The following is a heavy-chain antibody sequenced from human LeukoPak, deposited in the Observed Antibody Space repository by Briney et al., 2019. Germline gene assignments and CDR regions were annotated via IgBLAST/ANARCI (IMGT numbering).Heavy chain of an antibody. CDR1: GFTFTTYA. CDR2: VSKSDGTT. CDR3: ARHRGGGSYFDY. Sequence: GGSLRLSCAASGFTFTTYAMSWVRQAPGKGLEWVSSVSKSDGTTYYADSVKGRLTISRDNSKNTLHLQMNGLRAEDTAVYYCARHRGGGSYFDYWGLGTLVTVSS. D-gene: IGHD1-26*01. J-gene: IGHJ4*02. V-gene: IGHV3-23*01.